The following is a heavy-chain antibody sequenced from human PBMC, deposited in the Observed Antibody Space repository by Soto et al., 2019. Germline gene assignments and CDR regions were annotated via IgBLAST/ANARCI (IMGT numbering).Heavy chain of an antibody. Sequence: PSETLSLTCTVSGGSISSSSYYWGWIRQPPGKGLEWIGSIYYSGSTYYNPSLKSRVTISVDTSKNQFSLKLSSVTAADTAVYYCARQVRWIQLWFDYWGQGTLVTVSS. J-gene: IGHJ4*02. CDR1: GGSISSSSYY. D-gene: IGHD5-18*01. V-gene: IGHV4-39*01. CDR2: IYYSGST. CDR3: ARQVRWIQLWFDY.